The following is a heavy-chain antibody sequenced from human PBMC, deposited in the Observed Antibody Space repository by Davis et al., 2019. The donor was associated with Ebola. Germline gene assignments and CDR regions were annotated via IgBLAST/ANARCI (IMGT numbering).Heavy chain of an antibody. CDR3: ARRRSLGY. CDR2: IKQDGSEK. CDR1: GFTFSSYW. Sequence: GESLKISCAASGFTFSSYWMSWVRQAPGKGLEWVANIKQDGSEKYYVDSVKGRFTISRDNSKNTLYLQMNSLRAEDTAVYYCARRRSLGYWGQGTLVTVSS. V-gene: IGHV3-7*01. D-gene: IGHD5-24*01. J-gene: IGHJ4*02.